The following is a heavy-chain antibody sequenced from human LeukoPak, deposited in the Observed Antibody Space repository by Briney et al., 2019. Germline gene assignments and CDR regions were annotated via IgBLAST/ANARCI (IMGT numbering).Heavy chain of an antibody. D-gene: IGHD6-19*01. CDR3: ARDTGAVAGTLYY. J-gene: IGHJ4*02. CDR1: GFTFSSYG. V-gene: IGHV3-33*01. CDR2: IWYDGSNK. Sequence: PGRSLRLSCAASGFTFSSYGMHWVRQAPGKGLEWVAVIWYDGSNKYYADSVKGRFTISRDNSKNTLYLQMNSLRAEDTAVYYCARDTGAVAGTLYYWGQGTLVTVSS.